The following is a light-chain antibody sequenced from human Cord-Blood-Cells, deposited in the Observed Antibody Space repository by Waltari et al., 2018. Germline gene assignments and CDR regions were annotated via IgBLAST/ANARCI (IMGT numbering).Light chain of an antibody. Sequence: SSRASQSVSSSYLAWYQQKPGQAPRRLIYGASSRATGIPDRFSGSGSGTDFTLTISRLEPEDFAVYYCQQYGSSPFTFGPGTKVDIK. CDR3: QQYGSSPFT. J-gene: IGKJ3*01. V-gene: IGKV3-20*01. CDR2: GAS. CDR1: QSVSSSY.